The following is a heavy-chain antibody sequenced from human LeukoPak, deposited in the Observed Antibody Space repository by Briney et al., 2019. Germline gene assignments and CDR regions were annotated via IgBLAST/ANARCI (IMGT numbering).Heavy chain of an antibody. CDR3: ARDLGYCSSTSCSYPTYYFDY. J-gene: IGHJ4*02. Sequence: PGGSVRLSCAASGFTFRNYWMSWVRQAPGKGLEWVANIKQDGSEKYYVDSEKGRLTISRDNAKNSLYLQMNSLRAEDTAVYYCARDLGYCSSTSCSYPTYYFDYWGQGTLVTVSS. D-gene: IGHD2-2*01. V-gene: IGHV3-7*01. CDR2: IKQDGSEK. CDR1: GFTFRNYW.